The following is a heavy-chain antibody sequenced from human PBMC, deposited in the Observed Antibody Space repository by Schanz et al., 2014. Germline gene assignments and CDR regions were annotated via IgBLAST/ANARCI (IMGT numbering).Heavy chain of an antibody. CDR1: GFTFSDYY. CDR3: AREGEWGYDPPRH. Sequence: QVQLVKSGGTLVKPGWSLRLSCVVSGFTFSDYYMSWIRQAPGKGLEWVSYISSSSIYTNYADSVKGRFTISRDNAKNSLYLQMNSLRAEDTAVYYCAREGEWGYDPPRHWGQGTLVTVSS. J-gene: IGHJ4*02. D-gene: IGHD5-12*01. CDR2: ISSSSIYT. V-gene: IGHV3-11*06.